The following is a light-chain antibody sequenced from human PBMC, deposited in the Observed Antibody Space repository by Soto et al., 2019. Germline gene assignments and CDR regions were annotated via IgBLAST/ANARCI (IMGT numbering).Light chain of an antibody. CDR3: QQRSNWPPT. CDR1: QSVSSY. CDR2: DAS. Sequence: EIVLTQSPATLSLSPGERATLSCRASQSVSSYLAWYQQKPGQAPRLLIYDASNRATGIPARFSGSGSGTDFTLTISSLEPEDVAVYYCQQRSNWPPTFGQGTKVDSK. J-gene: IGKJ1*01. V-gene: IGKV3-11*01.